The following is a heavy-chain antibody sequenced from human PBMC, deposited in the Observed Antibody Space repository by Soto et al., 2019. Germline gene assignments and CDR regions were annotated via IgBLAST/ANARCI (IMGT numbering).Heavy chain of an antibody. J-gene: IGHJ6*02. V-gene: IGHV3-23*01. CDR1: VCTFSRYA. D-gene: IGHD5-18*01. CDR2: IRVSGDNT. Sequence: GGSLRLSCASSVCTFSRYAMNCVRQSPGRGLQWISGIRVSGDNTSYVESVRGRFTVYRDNSKNTLYLQMNNLRAEDTALYYGVKDRRMRTRLWLPGCYGMDVLGQGNPVIVS. CDR3: VKDRRMRTRLWLPGCYGMDV.